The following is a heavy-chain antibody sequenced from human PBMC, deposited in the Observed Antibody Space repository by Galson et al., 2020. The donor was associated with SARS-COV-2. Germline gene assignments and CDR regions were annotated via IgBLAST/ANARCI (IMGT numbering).Heavy chain of an antibody. D-gene: IGHD5-18*01. CDR1: GGSFSNYY. V-gene: IGHV4-34*01. J-gene: IGHJ4*02. Sequence: ETSETLSLTCAVYGGSFSNYYWSWIRQSPGQGLEWIGEINHSGSTSYHPSLKSRVTISLDTSKNQFSLKLTSVTAADTAVYYCSRGVTDSLWGQGTLVTVSS. CDR2: INHSGST. CDR3: SRGVTDSL.